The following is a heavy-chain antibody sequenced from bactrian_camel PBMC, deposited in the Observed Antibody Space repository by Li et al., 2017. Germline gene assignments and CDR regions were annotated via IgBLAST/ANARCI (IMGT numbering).Heavy chain of an antibody. Sequence: VQLVESGGGSVQVGGSLRLSCVASGDTVGRYCMAWFRQSPEKEREGVAAIYGGGGHILYADSVKGRFTISRDNALTTLNLEMNNLKPEDTGVYYCTADPFAVVAGSRTCAGAWSQGTQVTVS. J-gene: IGHJ6*01. V-gene: IGHV3S31*01. D-gene: IGHD6*01. CDR1: GDTVGRYC. CDR2: IYGGGGHI. CDR3: TADPFAVVAGSRTCAGA.